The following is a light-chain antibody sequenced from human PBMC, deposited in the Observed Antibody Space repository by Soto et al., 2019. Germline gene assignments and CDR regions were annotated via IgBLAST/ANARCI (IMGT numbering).Light chain of an antibody. V-gene: IGLV2-23*02. CDR2: EVS. CDR1: SRDVGSYNR. CDR3: CSYGGRSTYV. Sequence: QSVLTQPASVAGSAGQSITISFTGTSRDVGSYNRVSWYQQHPGKAPKLMIYEVSKRPSGVSNRFSGSKSANTASLTISGLQADDEADYYCCSYGGRSTYVFGTGTKVTVL. J-gene: IGLJ1*01.